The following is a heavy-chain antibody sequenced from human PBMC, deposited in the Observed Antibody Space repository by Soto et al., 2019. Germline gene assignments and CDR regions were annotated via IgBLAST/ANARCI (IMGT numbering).Heavy chain of an antibody. CDR1: GGSISSGGYY. CDR2: IYYSGST. J-gene: IGHJ5*02. Sequence: SETLSLTCTVSGGSISSGGYYWSWIRQHPGKGLEWIGYIYYSGSTYYNPSLKSRVTISVDTSKNQFSLNLSSVTAADTAVYYCARAGHSSSSEGANWFDPWGQGTLVTVSS. CDR3: ARAGHSSSSEGANWFDP. D-gene: IGHD6-6*01. V-gene: IGHV4-31*03.